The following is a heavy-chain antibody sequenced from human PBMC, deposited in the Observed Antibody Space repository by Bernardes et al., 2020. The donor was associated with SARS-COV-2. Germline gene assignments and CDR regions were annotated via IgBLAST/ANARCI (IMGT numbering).Heavy chain of an antibody. V-gene: IGHV3-23*01. CDR3: AKDCSTDPCDS. CDR2: ISGSGEGT. CDR1: GFTFSSYT. Sequence: GGSLRLSRAASGFTFSSYTMNWVRQAPGKGLEWMSTISGSGEGTHYADSVKGRFTVSRDNSKNTLYLQMNSLRVEDTAVYYCAKDCSTDPCDSWGQGTLVTVSS. D-gene: IGHD2-21*01. J-gene: IGHJ5*02.